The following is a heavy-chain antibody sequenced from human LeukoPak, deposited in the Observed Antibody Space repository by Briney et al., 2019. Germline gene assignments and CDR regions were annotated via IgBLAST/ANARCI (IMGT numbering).Heavy chain of an antibody. Sequence: SETLSLTCTVSGTSITSYYWNWIRQAPGQGPEWIGYGHYSGNTKCNPPLMSRVTISVDTSKNQFSLRLSSVTAADTAVYFCAKWASDNRAFDLWGQGTLVTVSS. CDR2: GHYSGNT. CDR3: AKWASDNRAFDL. J-gene: IGHJ4*02. V-gene: IGHV4-59*08. D-gene: IGHD2-8*01. CDR1: GTSITSYY.